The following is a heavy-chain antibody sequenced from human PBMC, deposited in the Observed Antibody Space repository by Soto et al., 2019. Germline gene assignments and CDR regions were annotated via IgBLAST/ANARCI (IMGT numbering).Heavy chain of an antibody. D-gene: IGHD6-6*01. J-gene: IGHJ4*02. CDR2: ISGSGGST. CDR1: GFTFSSYA. Sequence: GGSLRLSCAASGFTFSSYAMSWVRQAPGKGLEWVSAISGSGGSTYYADSVKGRFTISRDNSKNTLYLQMNSLRAEDTAVYYCAKVWGVATNQLVCKNYFVYWGPGTLVTVFS. CDR3: AKVWGVATNQLVCKNYFVY. V-gene: IGHV3-23*01.